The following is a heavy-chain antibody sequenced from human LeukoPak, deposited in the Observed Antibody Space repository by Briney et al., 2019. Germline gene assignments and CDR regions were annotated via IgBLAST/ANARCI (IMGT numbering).Heavy chain of an antibody. Sequence: SETLSLTCTVSGGSVSSGSYYWSCIRQPPGKGLESIGYIYYSGSTNYNPSLKSRVTISVDTSKNQFSLKLSSVTAADTAVYYCARDHLSGIAVAGDYWGQGTLVTVSS. CDR2: IYYSGST. V-gene: IGHV4-61*01. CDR1: GGSVSSGSYY. D-gene: IGHD6-19*01. J-gene: IGHJ4*02. CDR3: ARDHLSGIAVAGDY.